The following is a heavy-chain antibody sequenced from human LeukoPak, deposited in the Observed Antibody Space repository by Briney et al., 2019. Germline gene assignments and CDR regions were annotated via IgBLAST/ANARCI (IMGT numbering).Heavy chain of an antibody. D-gene: IGHD4-23*01. CDR1: GFTFSSYS. CDR3: ARVYYGGSLDY. CDR2: ISSSSSYI. J-gene: IGHJ4*02. Sequence: GASLRLSCAASGFTFSSYSMNWVRQAPGKGLEWVSSISSSSSYIYYADSVKGRFTISRDNANNSLYLQMSSLRADDTAVYYCARVYYGGSLDYWGQGTLVTVSS. V-gene: IGHV3-21*01.